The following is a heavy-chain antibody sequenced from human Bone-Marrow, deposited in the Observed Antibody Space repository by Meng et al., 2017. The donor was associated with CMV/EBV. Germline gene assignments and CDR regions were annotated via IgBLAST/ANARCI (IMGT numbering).Heavy chain of an antibody. Sequence: GVGEGWIRQPPGKALEWLAIIYWNDDKRYSPSLKSRLNITKDTSKNQVVLTMTNMDPVDTATYYCAHLLTYYDFWSGPEGGYNWFDPWGQGTLVTVSS. CDR3: AHLLTYYDFWSGPEGGYNWFDP. CDR1: GVG. J-gene: IGHJ5*02. V-gene: IGHV2-5*01. D-gene: IGHD3-3*01. CDR2: IYWNDDK.